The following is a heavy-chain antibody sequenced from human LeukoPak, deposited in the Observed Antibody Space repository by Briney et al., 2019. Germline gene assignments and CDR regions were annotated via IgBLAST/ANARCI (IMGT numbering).Heavy chain of an antibody. D-gene: IGHD2-21*02. Sequence: PGGSLRLSCAASGFTFSSYAMSWVRQAPGKGLEWVSAISGSGGSTYYADSVKGRFTISRDNSKNTLYLQMNSLRAEDTAVYYCAKGSLDIVVVTAPRQYYYYGMDVWGQGTTVTVSS. V-gene: IGHV3-23*01. CDR2: ISGSGGST. CDR1: GFTFSSYA. J-gene: IGHJ6*02. CDR3: AKGSLDIVVVTAPRQYYYYGMDV.